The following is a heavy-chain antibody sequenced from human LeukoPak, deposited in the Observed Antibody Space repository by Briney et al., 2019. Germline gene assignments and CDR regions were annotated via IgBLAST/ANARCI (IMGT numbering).Heavy chain of an antibody. CDR1: GFTFSSYS. CDR2: ISSSSSTI. J-gene: IGHJ4*02. CDR3: AKDAHAGTSDY. Sequence: GGSLRLSCAASGFTFSSYSMNWVRQAPGKGLEWVSYISSSSSTIYYADSVKGRFTISRDNSKNTLYLQMNSLRAEDTAVYYCAKDAHAGTSDYWGQGTLVTVSS. V-gene: IGHV3-48*01. D-gene: IGHD6-13*01.